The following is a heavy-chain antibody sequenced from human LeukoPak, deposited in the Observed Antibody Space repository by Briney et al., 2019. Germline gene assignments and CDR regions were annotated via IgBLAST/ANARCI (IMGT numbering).Heavy chain of an antibody. D-gene: IGHD3-10*01. V-gene: IGHV3-30-3*01. CDR1: GFTFSSYA. CDR3: ASAREEYNWFDP. Sequence: AGGSLRLSCAASGFTFSSYAMHWVRQAPGKGLEWVAVISYDGSNKYYADSVKGRFTISRDNSKNTLYLQMNSLRAEDTAVYYCASAREEYNWFDPWGQGPLVTVSS. CDR2: ISYDGSNK. J-gene: IGHJ5*02.